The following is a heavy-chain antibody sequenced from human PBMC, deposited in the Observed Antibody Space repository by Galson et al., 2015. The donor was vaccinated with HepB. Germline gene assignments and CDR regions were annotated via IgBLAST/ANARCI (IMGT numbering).Heavy chain of an antibody. D-gene: IGHD5-12*01. Sequence: CAISGDSVSSNSAAWNWIRQSPSRGLEWLGRTYYRSKWYNDYAVSVKSRITINPDTSKNQFSLQLNSVTPEDTAVYYCARGKSYSGYDVGWFDPWGQGTLVTVSS. CDR3: ARGKSYSGYDVGWFDP. CDR2: TYYRSKWYN. V-gene: IGHV6-1*01. J-gene: IGHJ5*02. CDR1: GDSVSSNSAA.